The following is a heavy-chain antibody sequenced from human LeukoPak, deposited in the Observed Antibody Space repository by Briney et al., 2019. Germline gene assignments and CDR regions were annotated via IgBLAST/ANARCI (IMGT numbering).Heavy chain of an antibody. CDR3: ARDRGYYGGYPFEI. CDR2: IYYSGST. J-gene: IGHJ3*02. Sequence: SETLSLTCTVSGGSISSYYWSWIRQPPGKGLEWIGYIYYSGSTNQNPSLKSRVTISVDTSKNQLSLKLTSVTAADTAIYYCARDRGYYGGYPFEIWGQGTMVTVSP. CDR1: GGSISSYY. D-gene: IGHD4-23*01. V-gene: IGHV4-59*01.